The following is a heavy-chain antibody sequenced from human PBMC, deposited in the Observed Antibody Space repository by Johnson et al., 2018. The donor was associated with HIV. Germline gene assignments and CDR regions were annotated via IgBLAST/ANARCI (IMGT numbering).Heavy chain of an antibody. CDR1: GFTFSTHD. V-gene: IGHV3-13*01. CDR3: ARVPGSRAGDAFDV. CDR2: IGTAGDT. J-gene: IGHJ3*01. Sequence: VQLVESGGGLVQPGGSLRLSCAASGFTFSTHDMHWVRQASGKGLEWVSAIGTAGDTYYADSVKGRFTISRDNSKNTLYLHMKSLRVEDTALYYCARVPGSRAGDAFDVWGTGTMVTVSS. D-gene: IGHD1-1*01.